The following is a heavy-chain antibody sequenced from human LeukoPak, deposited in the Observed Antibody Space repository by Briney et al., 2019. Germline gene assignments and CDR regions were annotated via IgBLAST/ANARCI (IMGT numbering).Heavy chain of an antibody. D-gene: IGHD3-10*01. V-gene: IGHV1-8*01. J-gene: IGHJ6*03. Sequence: ASVKVSCKASGYTFTSYDINWVRQATGQGLEWMGWMNPNSGNTGYAQRFQGRVTITRNTSISTAYMELSSLRSEDTAVYLRGYYYGSGSYYNEYYYYYYMDVWVKGTTVTVSS. CDR3: GYYYGSGSYYNEYYYYYYMDV. CDR1: GYTFTSYD. CDR2: MNPNSGNT.